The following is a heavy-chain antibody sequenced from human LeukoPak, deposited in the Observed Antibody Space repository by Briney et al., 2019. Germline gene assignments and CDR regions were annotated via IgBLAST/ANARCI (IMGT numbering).Heavy chain of an antibody. CDR2: IYYSGST. J-gene: IGHJ4*02. V-gene: IGHV4-39*07. CDR1: GGSISSSSYY. Sequence: SETLSLTCTVSGGSISSSSYYWGWIRQPPGKGLEWIGSIYYSGSTYYNPSLKSRVTISVDTSKNQFSLKLSSVTAADTAVYYCASINGDLHYWGQGTLVTVSS. CDR3: ASINGDLHY. D-gene: IGHD4-17*01.